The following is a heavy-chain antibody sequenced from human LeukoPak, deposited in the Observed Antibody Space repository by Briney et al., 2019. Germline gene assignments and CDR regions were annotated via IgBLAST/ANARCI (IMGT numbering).Heavy chain of an antibody. J-gene: IGHJ5*02. CDR2: IIPIFGTA. Sequence: ASVKVSCKASGGTFSSYAISWVRQAPGQGGEWMGGIIPIFGTANYAQKFQGRVTITADESTSTAYMELSSLRSEDTAVYYCARDSSWLRLGFDPWGQGTLVTVSS. D-gene: IGHD5-12*01. CDR1: GGTFSSYA. CDR3: ARDSSWLRLGFDP. V-gene: IGHV1-69*13.